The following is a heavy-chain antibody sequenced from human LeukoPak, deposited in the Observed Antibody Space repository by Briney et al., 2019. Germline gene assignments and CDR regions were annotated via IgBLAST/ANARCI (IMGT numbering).Heavy chain of an antibody. CDR2: ISGGTT. CDR3: VYHSGNY. CDR1: GFTISTYG. J-gene: IGHJ4*02. D-gene: IGHD3-10*01. Sequence: QPGKSLRLSCAASGFTISTYGMSWVRQAPGKGLEWVSSISGGTTYYADSVKGRFTISRDNSKNTVSLQMNSLRAEDTDCAKSVYHSGNYWGQGTLVTVSS. V-gene: IGHV3-23*01.